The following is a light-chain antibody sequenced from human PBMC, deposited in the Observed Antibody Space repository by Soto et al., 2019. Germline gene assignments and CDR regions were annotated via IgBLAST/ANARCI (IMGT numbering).Light chain of an antibody. CDR3: SSYTSSSTRV. CDR1: SSDVGGYNY. J-gene: IGLJ3*02. V-gene: IGLV2-14*01. CDR2: EVS. Sequence: QCVLTQPASVSGSPGQSITISCTGTSSDVGGYNYVSWYQQHPGKAPKLMIYEVSNRPSGVSNRFSGSKSGNTASLTISGLQAEDEADYYCSSYTSSSTRVFGGGTKLTVL.